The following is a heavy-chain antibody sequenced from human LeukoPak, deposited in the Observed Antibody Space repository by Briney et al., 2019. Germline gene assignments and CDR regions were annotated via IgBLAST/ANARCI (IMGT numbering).Heavy chain of an antibody. J-gene: IGHJ4*02. V-gene: IGHV3-48*03. Sequence: GGSLRLSCAASGFTFSSYEMNWVRQAPGKGLEWVSKISSSGSTIYYADSVKGRFTISRDNAKNSLYLQMNSLRAEDTAVYNCARGYTYFDYRGQGTLVTVSS. CDR3: ARGYTYFDY. CDR2: ISSSGSTI. CDR1: GFTFSSYE. D-gene: IGHD5-12*01.